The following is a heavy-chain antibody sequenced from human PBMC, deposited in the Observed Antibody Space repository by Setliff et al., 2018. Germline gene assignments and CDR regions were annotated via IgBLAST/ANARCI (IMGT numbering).Heavy chain of an antibody. J-gene: IGHJ5*02. CDR1: GGSISSGGYY. D-gene: IGHD3-3*01. V-gene: IGHV4-61*08. CDR3: ARGGPTLTISRVLVVSSFDP. CDR2: IYYSGNT. Sequence: SETLSLTCTVSGGSISSGGYYWSWIRQHPGKGLEWIGYIYYSGNTNYNPSLKSRVTISVDTSKNQFSLKLSSVTAADTATYYCARGGPTLTISRVLVVSSFDPWGQGSRVTVSS.